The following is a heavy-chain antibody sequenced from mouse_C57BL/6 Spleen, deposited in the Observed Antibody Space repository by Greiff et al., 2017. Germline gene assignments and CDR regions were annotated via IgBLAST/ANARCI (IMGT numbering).Heavy chain of an antibody. CDR2: IYPGDGDT. J-gene: IGHJ4*01. D-gene: IGHD1-1*01. CDR1: GYAFSSSW. V-gene: IGHV1-82*01. Sequence: QVQLQQSGPELVKPGASVKISCKASGYAFSSSWMNWVKQRPGKGLEWIGRIYPGDGDTNYNGKFKVKATLTADKSSSTAYMQLSSLTSEDSAVYFCARGDYGSSPYAMDYWGQGTSVTVSS. CDR3: ARGDYGSSPYAMDY.